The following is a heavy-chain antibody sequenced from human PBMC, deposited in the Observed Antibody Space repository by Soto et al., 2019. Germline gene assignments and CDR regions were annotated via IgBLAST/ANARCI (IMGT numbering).Heavy chain of an antibody. CDR2: IYYSGST. D-gene: IGHD3-16*02. CDR1: GGSISSGGYY. Sequence: SETLSLTCTVSGGSISSGGYYWSWIRQHPGKGLEWIGYIYYSGSTYYNPSLKSRVTISVDTSKNQFSLKLSSVTAADTAVYYCARADTFGGVIVAFDYWGQGTLVTV. CDR3: ARADTFGGVIVAFDY. V-gene: IGHV4-31*03. J-gene: IGHJ4*02.